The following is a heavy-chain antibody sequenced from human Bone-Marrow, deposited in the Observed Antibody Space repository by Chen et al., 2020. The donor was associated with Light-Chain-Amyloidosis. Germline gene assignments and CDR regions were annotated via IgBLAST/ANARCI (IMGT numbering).Heavy chain of an antibody. Sequence: QLHLQESGPGLVKPSETLSLSCSVSGGSMSSTDYNWGWIRQSPGKGLEWIGSTYISGTTNYSPSFKGRLSISVDTAKSQFFLKLTSVTAADTAVYYCVRDRRGGQRRVTLVIHREGGFDPWGHGTLVTVSS. CDR1: GGSMSSTDYN. D-gene: IGHD3-10*01. V-gene: IGHV4-39*07. CDR2: TYISGTT. CDR3: VRDRRGGQRRVTLVIHREGGFDP. J-gene: IGHJ3*01.